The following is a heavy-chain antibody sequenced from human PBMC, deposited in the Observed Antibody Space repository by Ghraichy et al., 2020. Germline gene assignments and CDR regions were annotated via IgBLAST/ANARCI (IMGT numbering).Heavy chain of an antibody. CDR1: GFTFSSYW. D-gene: IGHD2-8*01. Sequence: GGSLRLSCAASGFTFSSYWMSWVRQAPGKGLEWVANIKQDGSEKYYVDSVKGRFTISRDNAKNSLYLQMNSLRAEDTAVYYCAREGLYCTNGVCQGPNDYWGQGTLVTVSS. CDR3: AREGLYCTNGVCQGPNDY. J-gene: IGHJ4*02. V-gene: IGHV3-7*01. CDR2: IKQDGSEK.